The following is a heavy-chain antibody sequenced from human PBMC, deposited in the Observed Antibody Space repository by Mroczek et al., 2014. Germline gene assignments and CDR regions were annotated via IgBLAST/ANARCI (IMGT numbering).Heavy chain of an antibody. CDR2: SIIVEAP. CDR3: ARKAGEQQLVPSFDI. J-gene: IGHJ3*02. D-gene: IGHD6-13*01. Sequence: VQLQHGAQDCCKPSETLSLTCAVYGGSFSGYYWSWIRQPPGRGWSGLGKSIIVEAPTTTRPSKSRVTISVDTSKNQFSLKLSSVTAADTAVYYCARKAGEQQLVPSFDIWGQGTMVTVSS. V-gene: IGHV4-34*01. CDR1: GGSFSGYY.